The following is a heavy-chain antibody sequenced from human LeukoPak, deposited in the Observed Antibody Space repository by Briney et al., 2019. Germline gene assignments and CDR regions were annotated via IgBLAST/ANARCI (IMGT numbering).Heavy chain of an antibody. J-gene: IGHJ4*02. D-gene: IGHD3-10*01. Sequence: SETLSLTCTVSGGSISSYYWSWIRQPPGKGLEWIGYIYYSGSTNYNPSPKSRVTISVDTSKNQFSLKLSSVTAADTAVYYCARGPPYYYGSGSFDYWGQGTLVTVSS. CDR3: ARGPPYYYGSGSFDY. CDR1: GGSISSYY. V-gene: IGHV4-59*08. CDR2: IYYSGST.